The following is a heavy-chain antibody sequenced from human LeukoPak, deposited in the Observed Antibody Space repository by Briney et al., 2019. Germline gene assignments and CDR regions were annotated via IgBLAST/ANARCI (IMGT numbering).Heavy chain of an antibody. V-gene: IGHV1-69*13. CDR3: ASPTPQGWFDP. Sequence: EASVKVSCKASGGTFSSYAISWVRQAPGQGLEWMGGIIPIFGTANYAQKFQGRVTITADESTSTAYMELSSLRSEDTAVYYCASPTPQGWFDPWGQGTLVTVSS. J-gene: IGHJ5*02. CDR1: GGTFSSYA. CDR2: IIPIFGTA.